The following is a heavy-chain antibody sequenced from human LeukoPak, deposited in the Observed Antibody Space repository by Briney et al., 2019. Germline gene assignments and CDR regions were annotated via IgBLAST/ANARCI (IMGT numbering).Heavy chain of an antibody. CDR2: IYYSGST. CDR1: GGSISSYY. CDR3: ARLSSSWYYFDY. V-gene: IGHV4-59*08. J-gene: IGHJ4*02. D-gene: IGHD6-13*01. Sequence: SETLSLTCTVSGGSISSYYWSWIWQPPGKGLEWIGYIYYSGSTNYNPSLKSRVTISVGTSKNQFSLKLSSVTAADTAVYYCARLSSSWYYFDYWGQGTLVTVSS.